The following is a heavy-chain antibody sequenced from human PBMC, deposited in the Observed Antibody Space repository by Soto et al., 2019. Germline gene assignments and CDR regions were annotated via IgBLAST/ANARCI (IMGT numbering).Heavy chain of an antibody. V-gene: IGHV3-23*01. CDR3: AKVIGSSSSCYRRAFDF. CDR2: ISGSGDST. J-gene: IGHJ4*02. D-gene: IGHD2-2*02. CDR1: GFTFSAFP. Sequence: DVQLSVSGGGLVQPGGSLRLSCAASGFTFSAFPMSWVRQAPGKGLDWVSTISGSGDSTYYPDSVKGRFTISRDRSKNTLFLQMNSLTVEDTAMYFCAKVIGSSSSCYRRAFDFWGQGTLVTVSS.